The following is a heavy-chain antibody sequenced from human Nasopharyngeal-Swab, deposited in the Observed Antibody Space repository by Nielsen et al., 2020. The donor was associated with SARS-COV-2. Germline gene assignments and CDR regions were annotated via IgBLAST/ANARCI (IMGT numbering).Heavy chain of an antibody. Sequence: WIRQPPGKALEWLAHIFSNDEKSYSTSLKSRLTISKDTSKSQVVLTMTSMDPVDTATYYCARIKRITMVQGVMGYYYGMDVWGQGTTVTVSS. J-gene: IGHJ6*02. CDR2: IFSNDEK. CDR3: ARIKRITMVQGVMGYYYGMDV. D-gene: IGHD3-10*01. V-gene: IGHV2-26*01.